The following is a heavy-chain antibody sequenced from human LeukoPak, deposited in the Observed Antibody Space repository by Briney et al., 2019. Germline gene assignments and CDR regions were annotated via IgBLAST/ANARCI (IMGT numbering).Heavy chain of an antibody. V-gene: IGHV3-23*01. CDR2: ISGSGVST. CDR1: GFTFSSYA. CDR3: AKHLLVGGTRGAYAFDI. D-gene: IGHD1-26*01. Sequence: PGGSLRLSCAASGFTFSSYAMSWVRQAPGKGLEWVSVISGSGVSTYYADSVKGRFTISRDNSKNTLDLQMNSLRAEDTAGYYCAKHLLVGGTRGAYAFDIWGRGTMVTVSS. J-gene: IGHJ3*02.